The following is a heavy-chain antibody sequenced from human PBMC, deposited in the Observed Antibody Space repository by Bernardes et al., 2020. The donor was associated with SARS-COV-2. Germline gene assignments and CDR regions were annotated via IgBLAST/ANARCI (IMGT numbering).Heavy chain of an antibody. Sequence: GSLRLSCAGSGFTFSNYWMHWVRQAPGKGLVWVSRIKSDGSVTNYADSVKGRFTISRDNAKNTLYLQMNSLSAEDTAVYYCTRGPLSGYGSFGVWGQGTLVTVYS. CDR1: GFTFSNYW. D-gene: IGHD3-22*01. CDR2: IKSDGSVT. CDR3: TRGPLSGYGSFGV. J-gene: IGHJ1*01. V-gene: IGHV3-74*01.